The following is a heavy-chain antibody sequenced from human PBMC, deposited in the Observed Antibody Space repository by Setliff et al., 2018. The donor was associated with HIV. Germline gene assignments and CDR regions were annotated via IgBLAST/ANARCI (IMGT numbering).Heavy chain of an antibody. J-gene: IGHJ4*02. CDR2: VATNGGST. CDR1: GFTFSDYY. D-gene: IGHD6-25*01. Sequence: PGGSLRLSCAASGFTFSDYYLNWVRQAPGKGLEWVSSVATNGGSTYYAASVQGRFTISSDNSKSVVYLQMNSLRAEDTAVYYCVQGGLSSGWGSFWGQGTLVTVSS. V-gene: IGHV3-23*01. CDR3: VQGGLSSGWGSF.